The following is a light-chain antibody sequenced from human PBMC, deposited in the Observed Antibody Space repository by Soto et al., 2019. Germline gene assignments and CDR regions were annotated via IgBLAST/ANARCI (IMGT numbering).Light chain of an antibody. CDR2: AAS. Sequence: DLQMTQSPSSVSASVGDRVTITCRASQDISTWLAWYRQKPGKAPELLIYAASNLQTGVPSRFSGSGSGTDFTLTISSLQPEDFATYYCQQPNSFPLTFGGGTKVDI. V-gene: IGKV1-12*01. J-gene: IGKJ4*01. CDR1: QDISTW. CDR3: QQPNSFPLT.